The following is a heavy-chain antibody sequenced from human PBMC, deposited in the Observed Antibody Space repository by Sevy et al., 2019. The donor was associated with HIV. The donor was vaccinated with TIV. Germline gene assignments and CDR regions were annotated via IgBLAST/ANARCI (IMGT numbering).Heavy chain of an antibody. Sequence: SETLSHTCTVSGVSISNYYWAWIRQPPGKGLECVGFSGSTNYNPSLKSRVTTSVDTSKNHFSLKLSSVTVADTAIYYCARGGRSQYQLDYFDYWGQGTLVTVSS. CDR3: ARGGRSQYQLDYFDY. D-gene: IGHD2-2*01. V-gene: IGHV4-59*01. CDR1: GVSISNYY. J-gene: IGHJ4*02. CDR2: SGST.